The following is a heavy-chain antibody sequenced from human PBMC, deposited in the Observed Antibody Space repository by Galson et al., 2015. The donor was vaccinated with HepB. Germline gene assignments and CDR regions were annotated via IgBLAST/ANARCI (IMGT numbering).Heavy chain of an antibody. CDR3: ARFSGGGSSSFDY. Sequence: SLRLSCAASGFTFSSYGMHWVRQAPGKGLEWVAVISYDGSNKYYADSVKGRFTISRDNSKNTLYLQMNSLRAEDTAVYYCARFSGGGSSSFDYWGQGTLVTVSS. CDR1: GFTFSSYG. CDR2: ISYDGSNK. J-gene: IGHJ4*02. D-gene: IGHD6-6*01. V-gene: IGHV3-30*03.